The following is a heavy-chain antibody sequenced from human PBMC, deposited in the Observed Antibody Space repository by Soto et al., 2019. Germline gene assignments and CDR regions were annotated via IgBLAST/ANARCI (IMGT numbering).Heavy chain of an antibody. CDR3: ASFEGIVSVPGGEVDV. D-gene: IGHD2-2*01. CDR2: ISPDGSST. Sequence: EVQLVESGGGLVQPGGSLRLSCAASGFTFSSHWMHWVRQAPGKGLVWVSRISPDGSSTSYADSVKGRFTISRDNAKYTLYLQMNSLRAEDTALYYCASFEGIVSVPGGEVDVWGEGTTVTVSS. V-gene: IGHV3-74*01. CDR1: GFTFSSHW. J-gene: IGHJ6*04.